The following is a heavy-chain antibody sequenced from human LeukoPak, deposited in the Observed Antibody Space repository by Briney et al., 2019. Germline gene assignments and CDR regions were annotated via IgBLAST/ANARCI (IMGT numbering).Heavy chain of an antibody. V-gene: IGHV3-48*01. CDR2: ISSTSSSI. Sequence: PGGSLRLSCAASGFTFSNYGMNWVRQSPGKGLEWVSYISSTSSSISYADSVKGRFTISRDNAKNSLYLQMNSLRVEDTSIYYCARGGAARPDYWGQGTLVTVSS. J-gene: IGHJ4*02. D-gene: IGHD6-6*01. CDR3: ARGGAARPDY. CDR1: GFTFSNYG.